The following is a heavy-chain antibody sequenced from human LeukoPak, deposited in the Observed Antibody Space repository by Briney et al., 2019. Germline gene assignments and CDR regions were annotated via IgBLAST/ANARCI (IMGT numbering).Heavy chain of an antibody. CDR3: ARPRGYSYGYWDY. CDR2: IYYSGST. D-gene: IGHD5-18*01. Sequence: PSETLSLTCTVSGGSISSSSYYWGWIRQPPGTGLEWIGSIYYSGSTYYNTSLKSRVTISVDTSNNQFSLKLNSVTAADTAVYYCARPRGYSYGYWDYWGQGTLVTVSS. CDR1: GGSISSSSYY. J-gene: IGHJ4*02. V-gene: IGHV4-39*01.